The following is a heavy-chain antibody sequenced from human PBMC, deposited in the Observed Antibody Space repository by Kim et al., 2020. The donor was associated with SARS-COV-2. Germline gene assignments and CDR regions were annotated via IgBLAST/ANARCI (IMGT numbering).Heavy chain of an antibody. V-gene: IGHV3-30*03. CDR1: GFTFSSYG. CDR3: ASPLDGRDGYNWVAAFDI. Sequence: GGSLRLSCAASGFTFSSYGMHWVRQAPGKGLEWVAVISYDGSNKYYADSVKGRFTISRDNSKNTLYLQMNSLRAEDTAVYYCASPLDGRDGYNWVAAFDIWGQGTMVTVSS. J-gene: IGHJ3*02. D-gene: IGHD5-12*01. CDR2: ISYDGSNK.